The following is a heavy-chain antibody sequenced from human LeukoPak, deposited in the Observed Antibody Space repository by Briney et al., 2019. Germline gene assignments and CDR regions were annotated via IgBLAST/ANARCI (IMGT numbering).Heavy chain of an antibody. D-gene: IGHD1-1*01. CDR1: GLTFCIYA. CDR3: AREVQDDDFDY. Sequence: SLSLSCAASGLTFCIYAMHWGRQAPGKGLEWVAVISYDGSNKYYADSVKGRFTISRDNSKNTLYLQMNSLTAEDTAVYYCAREVQDDDFDYWGQGTLVTVSS. CDR2: ISYDGSNK. J-gene: IGHJ4*02. V-gene: IGHV3-30*04.